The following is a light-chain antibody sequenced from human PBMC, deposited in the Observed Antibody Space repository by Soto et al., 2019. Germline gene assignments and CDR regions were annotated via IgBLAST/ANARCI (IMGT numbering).Light chain of an antibody. CDR3: QHYSSYSPT. V-gene: IGKV1-5*01. CDR2: DGS. J-gene: IGKJ3*01. Sequence: DMQVTQSPSTLSASVGDRVTITCRASQSISSWLAWYQQKSGKAPKLLIHDGSTLQSGVPSRFSGSGSGSDFTLTISGMQPVDFATYYCQHYSSYSPTFGPGTTVAIK. CDR1: QSISSW.